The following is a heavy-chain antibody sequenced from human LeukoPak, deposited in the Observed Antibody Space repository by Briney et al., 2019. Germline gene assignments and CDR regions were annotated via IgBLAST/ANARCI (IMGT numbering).Heavy chain of an antibody. V-gene: IGHV3-30-3*01. CDR1: GFTFSSYA. D-gene: IGHD6-19*01. J-gene: IGHJ4*02. CDR3: ARDPAQWLVGFYFDY. CDR2: ISYDGSNK. Sequence: SGRSLRLSCAASGFTFSSYAMHWVRQAPGKGLEWVAVISYDGSNKYYADSVKGRFTISRDNSKNTLYLQMNSLRAEDTAVYYCARDPAQWLVGFYFDYWGQGTLVTVSS.